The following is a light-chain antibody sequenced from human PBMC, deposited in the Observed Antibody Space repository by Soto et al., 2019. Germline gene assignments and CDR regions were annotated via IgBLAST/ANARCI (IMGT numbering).Light chain of an antibody. CDR1: SSNIGAGYD. Sequence: QSVVTQPPSVSGAPGQRVTISCTGSSSNIGAGYDVHWYQQFPGTAPKLLIYGNNNRPSGVTDRFSGSMSGTSASLDITGLQAEDEADYYCQSFDTRLNSVVFGGGTKLTVL. V-gene: IGLV1-40*01. CDR2: GNN. J-gene: IGLJ2*01. CDR3: QSFDTRLNSVV.